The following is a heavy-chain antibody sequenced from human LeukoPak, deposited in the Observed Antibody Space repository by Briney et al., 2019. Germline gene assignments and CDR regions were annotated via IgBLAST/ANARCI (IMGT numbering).Heavy chain of an antibody. V-gene: IGHV3-73*01. CDR2: IRSKANSYAT. J-gene: IGHJ4*02. D-gene: IGHD1-1*01. CDR1: GFTFSGSA. Sequence: GGSLRLSCAASGFTFSGSAMHWVRQASGKGLEWVGRIRSKANSYATAYAASVKGRFTISRDNSKNTAYLQMNSLKTEDTAVYYSTRRNPVQATDYWGQGTLVTVSS. CDR3: TRRNPVQATDY.